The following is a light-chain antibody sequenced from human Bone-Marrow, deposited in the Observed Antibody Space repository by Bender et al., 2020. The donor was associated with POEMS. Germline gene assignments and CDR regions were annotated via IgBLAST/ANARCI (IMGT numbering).Light chain of an antibody. J-gene: IGLJ3*02. CDR1: SNDVGGYDF. V-gene: IGLV2-23*01. CDR3: CSYAGSSTWV. Sequence: QSALTQPRSVSGSPGQSVTISCTGTSNDVGGYDFVSWYQQHPGKAPKLMIYEGSKRPSGVSNRFSGSKSGNTASLTISGLQAEDEADYYCCSYAGSSTWVFGGGTKLTVL. CDR2: EGS.